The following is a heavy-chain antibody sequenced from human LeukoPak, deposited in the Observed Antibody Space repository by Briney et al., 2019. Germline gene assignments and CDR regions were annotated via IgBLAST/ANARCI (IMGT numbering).Heavy chain of an antibody. D-gene: IGHD4-23*01. Sequence: ASVKVSCKASGYTFTSYYMHWVRQAPGQGLEWMGIINPSGGSTSYAQKFQGRVTMTRDTSTSTVYMELSSLRSEDTAVYYCARGVHGGHYYYYGMDVWGQGTTVTVSS. V-gene: IGHV1-46*01. CDR3: ARGVHGGHYYYYGMDV. CDR2: INPSGGST. CDR1: GYTFTSYY. J-gene: IGHJ6*02.